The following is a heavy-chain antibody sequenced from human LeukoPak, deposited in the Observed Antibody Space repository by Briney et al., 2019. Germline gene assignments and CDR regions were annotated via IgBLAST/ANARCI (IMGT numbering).Heavy chain of an antibody. J-gene: IGHJ4*02. CDR1: GFTFDDYG. Sequence: RSGGSLRLSCAASGFTFDDYGMSWVRQAPGKGLEWVSGTNWNGGSTGYADSVKGRFTISTDNAKNSLYLQMNSLRAEDTALYHWARERSLPGTRYYFDHWGQGTLVTVSS. CDR2: TNWNGGST. CDR3: ARERSLPGTRYYFDH. V-gene: IGHV3-20*01.